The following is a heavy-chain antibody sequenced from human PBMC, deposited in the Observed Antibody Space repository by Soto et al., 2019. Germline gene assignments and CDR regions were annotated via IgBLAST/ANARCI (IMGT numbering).Heavy chain of an antibody. Sequence: QVQLAESGGGLVEPGGYLRISCAASGFTFSDYDMNWIRQSPGKGLEWVSFVSSSGTTMYFADSVKGRFTISRDNAKNSQYLQMNSLRAEDKAVYNCARMGSSAARPGYWGQGTLVTVSS. CDR2: VSSSGTTM. CDR1: GFTFSDYD. CDR3: ARMGSSAARPGY. V-gene: IGHV3-11*01. J-gene: IGHJ4*02. D-gene: IGHD6-6*01.